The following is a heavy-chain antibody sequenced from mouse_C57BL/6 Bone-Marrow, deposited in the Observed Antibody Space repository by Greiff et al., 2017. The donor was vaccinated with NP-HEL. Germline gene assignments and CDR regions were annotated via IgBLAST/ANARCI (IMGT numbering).Heavy chain of an antibody. CDR2: IYPGGGDT. CDR3: ARGDY. J-gene: IGHJ3*01. V-gene: IGHV1-80*01. CDR1: GYAFSNYW. Sequence: QVQLQESGAELVKPGASVKISCKASGYAFSNYWMNWVKQRPGKGLEWIGQIYPGGGDTNYNGKFKDKATLTADKSSSTAYLQLSRLTSEDSAVFFCARGDYWGQGTLVTVSA.